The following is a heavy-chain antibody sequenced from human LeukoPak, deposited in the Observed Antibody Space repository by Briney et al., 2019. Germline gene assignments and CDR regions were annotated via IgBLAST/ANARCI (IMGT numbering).Heavy chain of an antibody. CDR2: IYYSGST. CDR1: GDPITTSSDY. J-gene: IGHJ4*02. V-gene: IGHV4-61*08. CDR3: AREYSAFDY. D-gene: IGHD5-12*01. Sequence: SETLSPTCTVSGDPITTSSDYKWTWIQQTPRKGLEWIGYIYYSGSTNYNPSLQSRVTISVDTSNNQFSLRLTSVTAADTAVYYCAREYSAFDYWGQGALVTVSS.